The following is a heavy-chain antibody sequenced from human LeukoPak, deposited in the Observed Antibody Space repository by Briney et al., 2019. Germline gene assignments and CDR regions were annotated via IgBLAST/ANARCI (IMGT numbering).Heavy chain of an antibody. CDR3: VREIVVVPAAMGFDP. Sequence: GASVKVSCKTSGYTFPSHYMHWVRQAPGQGLEWMGAINPSGDRTNYAQNFQGRVTMTRDTSTSTLYMELSGLRSEDTAVYYCVREIVVVPAAMGFDPWGQGTLVTVSS. J-gene: IGHJ5*02. D-gene: IGHD2-2*01. CDR1: GYTFPSHY. V-gene: IGHV1-46*01. CDR2: INPSGDRT.